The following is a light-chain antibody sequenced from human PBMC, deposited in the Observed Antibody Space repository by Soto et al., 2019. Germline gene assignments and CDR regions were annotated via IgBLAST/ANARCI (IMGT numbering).Light chain of an antibody. CDR1: LGIRSF. V-gene: IGKV1-27*01. CDR3: QKYSSVPV. Sequence: DIQMTQSPTSLSASVGDRGTITCRASLGIRSFVAWYQQKPGKAPKLLIYAASTLQSGVPSRFSGSGSGTDFTLTINSLQPEDLATYSCQKYSSVPVFGPGTKVEIK. CDR2: AAS. J-gene: IGKJ3*01.